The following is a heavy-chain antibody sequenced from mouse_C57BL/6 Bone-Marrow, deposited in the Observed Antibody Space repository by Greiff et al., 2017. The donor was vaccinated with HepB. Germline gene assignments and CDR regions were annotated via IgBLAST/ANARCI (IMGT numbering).Heavy chain of an antibody. D-gene: IGHD1-1*01. J-gene: IGHJ4*01. CDR2: IYPGSGNT. Sequence: QVQLKQSGPELVKPGASVKISCKASGYSFTSYYIHWVKQRPGQGLEWIGWIYPGSGNTKYNEKFKGKATLTADTSSSTAYMQLSSLTSEDSAVYYCARGANYYGRDAMDYWGQGTSVTVSS. CDR1: GYSFTSYY. V-gene: IGHV1-66*01. CDR3: ARGANYYGRDAMDY.